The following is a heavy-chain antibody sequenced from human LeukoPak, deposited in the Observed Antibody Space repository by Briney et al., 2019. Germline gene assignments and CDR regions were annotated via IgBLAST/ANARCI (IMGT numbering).Heavy chain of an antibody. J-gene: IGHJ4*02. CDR1: GYTFISYG. V-gene: IGHV1-18*01. D-gene: IGHD2-21*02. CDR2: VSAYADDT. Sequence: ASVKVSCKASGYTFISYGISWVRQAPGQGLEWMGWVSAYADDTNYVQKFQGRVTMTTDTSTSTAYMELRSLRSDDTAVYYCARAPAYCGGDCYFYWGQGTLVTVSS. CDR3: ARAPAYCGGDCYFY.